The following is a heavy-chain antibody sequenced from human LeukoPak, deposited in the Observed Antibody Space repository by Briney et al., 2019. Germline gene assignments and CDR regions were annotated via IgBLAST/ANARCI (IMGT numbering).Heavy chain of an antibody. J-gene: IGHJ6*02. Sequence: LTGGSLRLSCAASGFTFSSYEMNWVRQAPGKGLEWVSYISSSGSTIYYADSVKGRFTMSRDNAKKSLFLQMNSLRAEDTAVYSCARDRNDPWYSSSWHYGMDVWGQGTTVTVSS. CDR3: ARDRNDPWYSSSWHYGMDV. CDR2: ISSSGSTI. V-gene: IGHV3-48*03. D-gene: IGHD6-13*01. CDR1: GFTFSSYE.